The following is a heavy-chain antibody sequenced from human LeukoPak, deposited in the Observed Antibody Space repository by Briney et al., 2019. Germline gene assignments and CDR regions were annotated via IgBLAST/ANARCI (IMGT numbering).Heavy chain of an antibody. D-gene: IGHD2-2*01. Sequence: PGGSLRLSCAASGFSFSSYAMSWVRQAPGKGLEWVSGISGSGATTYYADSVKGRFTISRVNSKNTLYLQMNSLRVEDTAAYCCAKDTYAGIGLLLDSWGQGTLVTVSS. V-gene: IGHV3-23*01. J-gene: IGHJ4*02. CDR1: GFSFSSYA. CDR2: ISGSGATT. CDR3: AKDTYAGIGLLLDS.